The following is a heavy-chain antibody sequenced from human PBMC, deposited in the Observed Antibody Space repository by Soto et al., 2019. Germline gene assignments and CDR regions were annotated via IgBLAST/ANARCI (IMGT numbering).Heavy chain of an antibody. Sequence: RSLTCAVSGYSISSGYYWGWIRQPPGKGLEWIGYIYYSGNTNYSPSLKSRVTMSLDRSNNQFSLNLSSVTAADTAVYYCARIPVDTSMIYWLDPWGQGIMVPVYS. J-gene: IGHJ5*01. CDR3: ARIPVDTSMIYWLDP. V-gene: IGHV4-61*01. D-gene: IGHD5-18*01. CDR2: IYYSGNT. CDR1: GYSISSGYY.